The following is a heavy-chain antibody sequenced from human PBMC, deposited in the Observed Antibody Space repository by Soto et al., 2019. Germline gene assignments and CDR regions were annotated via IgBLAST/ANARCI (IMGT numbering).Heavy chain of an antibody. Sequence: ASVKVSCKASGGTFSSYAISWVRQAPGQGLEWMGWIIAYNGNANYAQKLQGRVTMTTDTSTSTAYMELRSLRSDDTAVYYCARGRSGYDFWGGLFDPWGQGTLVTVS. CDR3: ARGRSGYDFWGGLFDP. CDR2: IIAYNGNA. D-gene: IGHD3-3*01. V-gene: IGHV1-18*01. CDR1: GGTFSSYA. J-gene: IGHJ5*02.